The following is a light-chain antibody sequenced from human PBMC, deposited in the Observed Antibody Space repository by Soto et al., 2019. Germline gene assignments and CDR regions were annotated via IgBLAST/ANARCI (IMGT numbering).Light chain of an antibody. Sequence: EIVMTQAPATLSGSPGERATLSCRASQSVSSNLAWYQQKPGQAPRLLIYGASTRATGIPARFSGSGSGTEFTLPISSLQYADFAVYYCQQYNNWPPRTFGQGTKVDIK. CDR2: GAS. CDR1: QSVSSN. V-gene: IGKV3-15*01. CDR3: QQYNNWPPRT. J-gene: IGKJ1*01.